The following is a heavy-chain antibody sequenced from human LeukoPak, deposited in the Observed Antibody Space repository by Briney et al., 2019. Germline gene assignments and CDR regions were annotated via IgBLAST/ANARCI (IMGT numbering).Heavy chain of an antibody. CDR2: IHYDGSEK. Sequence: GTSLRLSCAAAGFTFSHYGMHWVRQAPGKGLEWVAFIHYDGSEKYYADSLKGRFTISRDNSKNTLYLQMNSLRGEDTAVYYCARNRVGFYYADAFDMWGQGTMVTVSS. CDR1: GFTFSHYG. V-gene: IGHV3-30*02. CDR3: ARNRVGFYYADAFDM. J-gene: IGHJ3*02. D-gene: IGHD5-24*01.